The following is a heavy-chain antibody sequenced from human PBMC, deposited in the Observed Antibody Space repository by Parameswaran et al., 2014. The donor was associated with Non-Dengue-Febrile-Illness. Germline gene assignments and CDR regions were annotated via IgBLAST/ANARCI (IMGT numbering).Heavy chain of an antibody. CDR3: ARRYCSGGSCYWLDY. CDR2: ISSSSSYI. D-gene: IGHD2-15*01. J-gene: IGHJ4*02. Sequence: APGKGLEWVSSISSSSSYIYYADSVKGRFTISRDNAKNSLYLQMNSLRAEDTAVYYCARRYCSGGSCYWLDYWGQGTLVTVSS. V-gene: IGHV3-21*01.